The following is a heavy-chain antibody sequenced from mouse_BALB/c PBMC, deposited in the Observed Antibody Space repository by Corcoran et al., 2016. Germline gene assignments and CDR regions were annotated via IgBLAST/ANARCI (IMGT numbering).Heavy chain of an antibody. CDR2: IDPANGNT. Sequence: EVQLQQSGAELVKPGASVKLSCTASGFNIKDTYMHWVKQRPEQGLEWIGRIDPANGNTKYDPKFQGKATITADTSSNTAYLQLSSLTSEDTAVYYCASMDYGTYLAWFAYWGQGTLVTVSA. CDR3: ASMDYGTYLAWFAY. CDR1: GFNIKDTY. J-gene: IGHJ3*01. D-gene: IGHD2-1*01. V-gene: IGHV14-3*02.